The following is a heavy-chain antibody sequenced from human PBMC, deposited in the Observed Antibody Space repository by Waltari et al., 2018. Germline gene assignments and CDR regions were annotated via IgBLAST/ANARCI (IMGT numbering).Heavy chain of an antibody. V-gene: IGHV3-53*01. CDR3: VGHRFGSGSYFDY. CDR1: GFIVGSNY. J-gene: IGHJ4*02. D-gene: IGHD3-10*01. Sequence: EVQVVESGGGLIQPGGSLRLYCAVSGFIVGSNYMSWVRQAPGKGLEWVSVIYSGGSSYYVDSVKGRFTISRDNSKNTIYLEMNSLRGEDTAVYFCVGHRFGSGSYFDYWGQGTPVTVSS. CDR2: IYSGGSS.